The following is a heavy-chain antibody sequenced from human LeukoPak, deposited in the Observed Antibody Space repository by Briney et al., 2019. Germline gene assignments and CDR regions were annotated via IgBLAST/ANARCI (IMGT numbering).Heavy chain of an antibody. CDR2: IYYRGSS. V-gene: IGHV4-39*07. Sequence: SETLSLTCTVSGGSIRSSSYYWGWIRQPPGKGLEWIGSIYYRGSSHYDPSLKSRVTISLDTSKNQFSLKLSSVTAADTAVYYCARDRGQYYGDYNRFDSWGQGTLVTVSS. CDR3: ARDRGQYYGDYNRFDS. D-gene: IGHD4-17*01. J-gene: IGHJ5*01. CDR1: GGSIRSSSYY.